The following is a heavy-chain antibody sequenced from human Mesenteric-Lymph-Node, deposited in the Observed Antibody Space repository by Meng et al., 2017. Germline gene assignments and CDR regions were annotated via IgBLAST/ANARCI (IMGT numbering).Heavy chain of an antibody. J-gene: IGHJ3*02. V-gene: IGHV3-21*01. CDR3: ARDQIYGDYGGDAFDI. CDR2: ISSSSSYI. CDR1: GFTFGDYA. Sequence: GGSLRLSCTASGFTFGDYAMSWFRQAPGKGLEWVSSISSSSSYIYYADSVKGRFTISRDNAKNSLYLQMNSLRAEDTAVYYCARDQIYGDYGGDAFDIWGQGTMVTVSS. D-gene: IGHD4-17*01.